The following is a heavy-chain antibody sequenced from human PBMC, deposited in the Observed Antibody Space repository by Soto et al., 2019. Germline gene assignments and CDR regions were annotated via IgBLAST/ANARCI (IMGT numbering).Heavy chain of an antibody. CDR2: ISAYDGNT. D-gene: IGHD6-6*01. V-gene: IGHV1-18*04. Sequence: RASVKVSCKASGYTFTTYGITWLRQAPGQGLEWMGWISAYDGNTNYAQKLQGRVSMTTDPSTNTACMELRSLRSDDTAVYYCARDPATAYSSSSFDYWGQGTLVTVSS. CDR3: ARDPATAYSSSSFDY. J-gene: IGHJ4*02. CDR1: GYTFTTYG.